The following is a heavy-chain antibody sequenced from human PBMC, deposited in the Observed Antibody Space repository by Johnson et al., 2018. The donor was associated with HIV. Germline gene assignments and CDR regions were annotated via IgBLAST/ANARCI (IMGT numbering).Heavy chain of an antibody. CDR1: GFTFSSYG. CDR3: AKGIAAAASGAFDI. V-gene: IGHV3-33*06. J-gene: IGHJ3*02. D-gene: IGHD6-13*01. CDR2: IWYDGSNK. Sequence: QVQLVESGGGVVQPGRSLRLSCAASGFTFSSYGMHWVRQAPGKGLEWVAVIWYDGSNKYYADSVKGRFTISRDNSKNTLYLQMNSLRAEDTAVYYCAKGIAAAASGAFDIWGQGTMVTVSP.